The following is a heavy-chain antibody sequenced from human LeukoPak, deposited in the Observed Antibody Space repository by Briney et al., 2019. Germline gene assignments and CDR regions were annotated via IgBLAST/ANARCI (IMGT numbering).Heavy chain of an antibody. V-gene: IGHV1-46*04. D-gene: IGHD2-2*01. CDR3: ERRGYCSSTSRSLDY. CDR1: GYSFTSYY. Sequence: ASAKVSCKASGYSFTSYYMHWVRQAPGQGLEGMGIINPNGGSTSYVQKLQGRVTMTRDTCTSTVYMELSSLRCDDTAVYYCERRGYCSSTSRSLDYWGQGTLVTVSS. CDR2: INPNGGST. J-gene: IGHJ4*02.